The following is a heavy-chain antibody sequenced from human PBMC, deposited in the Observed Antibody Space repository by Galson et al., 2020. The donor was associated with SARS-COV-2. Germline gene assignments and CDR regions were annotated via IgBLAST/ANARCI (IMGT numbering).Heavy chain of an antibody. CDR1: GASISSYY. CDR3: AAGFGGFYSGGAFNV. J-gene: IGHJ3*01. CDR2: FYYSGST. D-gene: IGHD2-15*01. V-gene: IGHV4-59*03. Sequence: SEPLSLTCTVSGASISSYYWSWIRQPPGRGLEWIGTFYYSGSTYYSPSLKSRVTISVDTTTNQFSLSLASVSAADTALYYCAAGFGGFYSGGAFNVWGQGAMVTVSS.